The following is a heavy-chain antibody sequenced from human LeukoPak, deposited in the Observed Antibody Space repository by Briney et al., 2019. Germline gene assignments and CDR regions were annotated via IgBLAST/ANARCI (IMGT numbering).Heavy chain of an antibody. V-gene: IGHV4-59*08. D-gene: IGHD4-23*01. CDR3: ARNGGGVFDAWFDP. J-gene: IGHJ5*02. Sequence: SETLSLTCTVSGVSINGYSWRWIRQPPGKGLEWIGYISYSGDTSHHPSLKSRLTISLDTSKNQFSLRLNSVTAADTAVYYCARNGGGVFDAWFDPWGQGTLVTVSS. CDR2: ISYSGDT. CDR1: GVSINGYS.